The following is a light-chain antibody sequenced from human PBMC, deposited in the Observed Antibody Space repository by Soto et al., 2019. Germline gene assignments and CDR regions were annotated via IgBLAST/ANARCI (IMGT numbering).Light chain of an antibody. CDR1: QSVLYSSNNKNY. CDR2: WAS. CDR3: QQYYSTPPT. Sequence: DIVMTQSPDSLAVSLGERATINCKSSQSVLYSSNNKNYLAWYQQKPGQPPKLLIYWASTWKSGVPDRFSGSGSGTDFTLTISSLQAEDVAVYYCQQYYSTPPTFGGGTKVEI. V-gene: IGKV4-1*01. J-gene: IGKJ4*01.